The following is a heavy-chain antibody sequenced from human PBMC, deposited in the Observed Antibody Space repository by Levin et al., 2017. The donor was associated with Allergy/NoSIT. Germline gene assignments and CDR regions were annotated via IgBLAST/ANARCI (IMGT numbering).Heavy chain of an antibody. CDR1: GFTFSSYA. CDR3: ARDSLGSGSYGAFDI. D-gene: IGHD3-10*01. CDR2: ISYDGSNK. Sequence: GGSLRLSCAASGFTFSSYAMHWVRQAPGKGLEWVAVISYDGSNKYYADSVKGRFTISRDNSKNTLYLQMNSLRAEDTAVYYCARDSLGSGSYGAFDIWGQGTMVTVSS. J-gene: IGHJ3*02. V-gene: IGHV3-30-3*01.